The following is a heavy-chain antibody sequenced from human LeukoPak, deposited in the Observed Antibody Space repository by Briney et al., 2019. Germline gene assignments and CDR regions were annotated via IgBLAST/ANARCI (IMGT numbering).Heavy chain of an antibody. D-gene: IGHD4-23*01. J-gene: IGHJ4*02. Sequence: PSETLSLTCTVSGGSISSSSYYWSWIRQPPGKGLEWIGEINHSGSTKYNPSLKSRVTISVDTSKNQFSLKLSSVTAADMAVYYCAYSTVAIRGYYWGQGTLVTVSS. CDR2: INHSGST. V-gene: IGHV4-39*07. CDR1: GGSISSSSYY. CDR3: AYSTVAIRGYY.